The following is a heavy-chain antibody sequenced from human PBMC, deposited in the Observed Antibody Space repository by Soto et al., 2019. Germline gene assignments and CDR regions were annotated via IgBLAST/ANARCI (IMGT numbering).Heavy chain of an antibody. CDR3: LTTNGRATMVRVRGHDY. J-gene: IGHJ4*02. CDR2: ISGSGGST. CDR1: GFTFSSYA. D-gene: IGHD3-10*01. Sequence: GGSLRLSCAASGFTFSSYAMSWVRQAPGKGLEWVSAISGSGGSTYYADSVKGRFTISRDNSKNTLYLQMNSLRAEDTAVYYCLTTNGRATMVRVRGHDYWGQGTLVTVSS. V-gene: IGHV3-23*01.